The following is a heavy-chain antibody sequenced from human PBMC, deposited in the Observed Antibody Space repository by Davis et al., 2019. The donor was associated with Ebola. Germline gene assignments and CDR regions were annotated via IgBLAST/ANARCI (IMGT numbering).Heavy chain of an antibody. J-gene: IGHJ5*02. CDR3: ARGGQGVGAGRWLDP. CDR2: IYYSGST. D-gene: IGHD2-15*01. Sequence: MPSETLSLTCTVSGGSISSYYWGWIRQPPGKGLEWIGSIYYSGSTYYNPSLKSRVTISVDTSKNQFSLKLSSVTPADTAVYYCARGGQGVGAGRWLDPWGQGTLVTVSS. V-gene: IGHV4-39*07. CDR1: GGSISSYY.